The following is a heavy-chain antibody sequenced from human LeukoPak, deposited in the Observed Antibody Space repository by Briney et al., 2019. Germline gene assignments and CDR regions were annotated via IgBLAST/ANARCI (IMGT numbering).Heavy chain of an antibody. Sequence: ASVKVSCKASGYSFSDYYMFWIRQAPGHGPEWVGWINPKTAMTSYAQNFQGRVTITRDTSTTTFYMELYSLTPDDTAVYFCARDGISRKNDRNFDYWGQGTLVTVSS. CDR2: INPKTAMT. CDR1: GYSFSDYY. V-gene: IGHV1-2*02. CDR3: ARDGISRKNDRNFDY. D-gene: IGHD1-1*01. J-gene: IGHJ4*02.